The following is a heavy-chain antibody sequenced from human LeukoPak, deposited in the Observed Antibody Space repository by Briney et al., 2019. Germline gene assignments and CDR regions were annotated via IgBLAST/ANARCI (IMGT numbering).Heavy chain of an antibody. D-gene: IGHD4-17*01. CDR2: INPNSGST. CDR3: ARDGGKYGDTNWFDP. J-gene: IGHJ5*02. Sequence: ASVKVSCKASGYTFTGYYMHWVRQAPGQGLEWMGWINPNSGSTNYEQKFQGRVTMTRDTSISPAYMELSRLRSDDTAVYYCARDGGKYGDTNWFDPWGQGTLVTVSS. V-gene: IGHV1-2*02. CDR1: GYTFTGYY.